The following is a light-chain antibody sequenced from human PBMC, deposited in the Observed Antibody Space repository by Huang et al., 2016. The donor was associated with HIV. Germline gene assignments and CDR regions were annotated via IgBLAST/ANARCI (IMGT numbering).Light chain of an antibody. CDR1: QTVDMY. CDR2: AAS. V-gene: IGKV1-39*01. CDR3: QQTYNVPRT. Sequence: DIQMTQSPSSLSASIGDRGTMSCRASQTVDMYLNWYQQTPGRAPKRLIYAASNLQSDVPARFSGTGSGTNFTLTISSLQPEDFVIYFCQQTYNVPRTFGQGTALEIK. J-gene: IGKJ2*01.